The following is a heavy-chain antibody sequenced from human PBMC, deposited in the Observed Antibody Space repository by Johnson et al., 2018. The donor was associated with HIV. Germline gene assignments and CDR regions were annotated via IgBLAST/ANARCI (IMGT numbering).Heavy chain of an antibody. CDR1: GFIFDDYA. CDR2: ISWNSGYI. Sequence: LVESGGRLVQPGRSLRLSCAASGFIFDDYAMHLVRQVPGKGLEWVSGISWNSGYIGYADSLKGRFTISRDNTENLVYLQMNILSAEDTAVYYCARAPEVRGVDAFDIWGQGTVVTVSS. D-gene: IGHD3-10*01. J-gene: IGHJ3*02. CDR3: ARAPEVRGVDAFDI. V-gene: IGHV3-9*01.